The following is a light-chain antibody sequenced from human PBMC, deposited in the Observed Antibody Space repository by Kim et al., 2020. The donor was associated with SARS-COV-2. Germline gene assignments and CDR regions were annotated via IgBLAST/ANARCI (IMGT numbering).Light chain of an antibody. Sequence: QSALTQPPSASGSPGQSVTISCTGTSSDVGGYNYVSWYQQHPGKAPKLMIYEVSKRPSGVPDRFSGSKSGNTTSLTVSGLQAEDEADYYCSSYAGNTGVVFGGGAQLAV. J-gene: IGLJ2*01. CDR3: SSYAGNTGVV. V-gene: IGLV2-8*01. CDR1: SSDVGGYNY. CDR2: EVS.